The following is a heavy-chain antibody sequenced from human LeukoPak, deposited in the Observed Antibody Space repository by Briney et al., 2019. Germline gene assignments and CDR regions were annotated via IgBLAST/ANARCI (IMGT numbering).Heavy chain of an antibody. CDR3: AKVGSSSAGVSYYFDY. J-gene: IGHJ4*02. CDR1: GFTFSSYA. Sequence: PGGSLRLPCAASGFTFSSYAMSWVRQAPGKGLEWVSAISGSGGSTYYADSVKGRFTISRDNSKNTLYLQMNSLRAEDTAVYYCAKVGSSSAGVSYYFDYWGQGTLVTVSS. V-gene: IGHV3-23*01. D-gene: IGHD6-13*01. CDR2: ISGSGGST.